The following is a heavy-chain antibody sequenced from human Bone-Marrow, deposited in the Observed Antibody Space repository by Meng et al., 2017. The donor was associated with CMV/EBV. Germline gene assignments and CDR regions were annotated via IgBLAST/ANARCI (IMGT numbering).Heavy chain of an antibody. CDR2: IWYDGSNK. Sequence: GGSLRLSCAASGFTFSNAWMSWVRQAPGKGLEWVAVIWYDGSNKYYADSVKGRFTISRDNSKNTLYLQMNSLRAEDTAVYYCARTTRWFDPWGQGTLVTVSS. J-gene: IGHJ5*02. CDR1: GFTFSNAW. D-gene: IGHD1-1*01. CDR3: ARTTRWFDP. V-gene: IGHV3-33*08.